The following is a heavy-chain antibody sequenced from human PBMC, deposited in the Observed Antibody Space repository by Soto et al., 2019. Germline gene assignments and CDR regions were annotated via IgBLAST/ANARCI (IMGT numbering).Heavy chain of an antibody. J-gene: IGHJ5*02. V-gene: IGHV1-18*01. Sequence: ASVKVSCKASGYTFTSYGISWVRQAPGQGLEWMGWISAYNGNTNYAQKLQGRVTMTTDTSTSTAYMELRSLRSDDTAVYYCALACALRLGYCSGGSTNWFDPWGQGTLVTVSS. CDR2: ISAYNGNT. CDR3: ALACALRLGYCSGGSTNWFDP. CDR1: GYTFTSYG. D-gene: IGHD2-15*01.